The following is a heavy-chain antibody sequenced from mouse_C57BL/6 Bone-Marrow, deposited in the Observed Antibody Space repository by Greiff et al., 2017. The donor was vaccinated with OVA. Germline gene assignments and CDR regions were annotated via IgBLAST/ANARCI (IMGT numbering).Heavy chain of an antibody. CDR2: ISYSGST. CDR1: GYSITSDY. J-gene: IGHJ1*03. V-gene: IGHV3-8*01. CDR3: ARKATWWYFDV. D-gene: IGHD1-1*01. Sequence: EVQLQQSGPGLAKPSQTLFLTCSVTGYSITSDYWNWILKFPGNKLEYMGYISYSGSTYYNPSLKSRISITRDTSKNQYYLQLNSVTTEDTATYYCARKATWWYFDVWGTGTTVTVSS.